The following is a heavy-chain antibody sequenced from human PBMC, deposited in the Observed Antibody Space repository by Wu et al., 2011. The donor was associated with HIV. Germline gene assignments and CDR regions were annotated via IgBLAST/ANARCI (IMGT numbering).Heavy chain of an antibody. Sequence: QVQLVQSGAEVKKPGSSVKVSCKASGGSFSSYAISWVRQAPGQGLEWMGRIIPIFGTAIYAHKFQGRLTITADKSSNTASMELTSLKSEDTAVYYCATDPTIAVAGTKSFWGRGTLVSVSS. CDR1: GGSFSSYA. D-gene: IGHD6-19*01. V-gene: IGHV1-69*14. J-gene: IGHJ4*02. CDR3: ATDPTIAVAGTKSF. CDR2: IIPIFGTA.